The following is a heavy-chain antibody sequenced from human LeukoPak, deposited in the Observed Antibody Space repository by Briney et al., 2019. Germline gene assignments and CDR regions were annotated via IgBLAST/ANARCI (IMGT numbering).Heavy chain of an antibody. CDR2: ISGSGGST. V-gene: IGHV3-23*01. CDR3: VGEADSSGYFLRPSGPTHFDY. CDR1: GFTFSSYA. J-gene: IGHJ4*02. D-gene: IGHD3-22*01. Sequence: PGGSLRLSCAASGFTFSSYAMSWVRQAPGKGLEWVSAISGSGGSTYYADSVRGRFTISRDNAKNSLYLQMNSLRAEDTAVYYCVGEADSSGYFLRPSGPTHFDYWGQGTLVTVSS.